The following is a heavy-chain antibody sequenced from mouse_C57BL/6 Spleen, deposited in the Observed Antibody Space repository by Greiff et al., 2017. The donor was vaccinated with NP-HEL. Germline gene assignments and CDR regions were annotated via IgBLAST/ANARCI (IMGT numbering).Heavy chain of an antibody. J-gene: IGHJ4*01. CDR2: IYPGDGDT. Sequence: QVQLKQSGPELVKPGASVKISCKASGYAFSTSWMNWVKQRPGKGLEWIGRIYPGDGDTNYNGKFKGKATLTADKSSSTAYMQLSSLTSEDSAVYFCARSKFITTDAMDYWGQGTSVTVSS. D-gene: IGHD1-1*01. CDR1: GYAFSTSW. V-gene: IGHV1-82*01. CDR3: ARSKFITTDAMDY.